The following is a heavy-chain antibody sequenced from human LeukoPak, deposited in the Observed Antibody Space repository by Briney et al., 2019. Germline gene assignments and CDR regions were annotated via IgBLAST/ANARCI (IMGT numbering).Heavy chain of an antibody. D-gene: IGHD3-22*01. J-gene: IGHJ5*02. CDR3: AREGGDSSGYYSGRNWFDP. Sequence: PSETLSLTCTVSGGSISSGDYYWSWIRQPPGKGLELIGYIYYSGSTYYNPFLKSRVTISVDTSKNQFSLKLSSVTAADTAVYYCAREGGDSSGYYSGRNWFDPWGQGTLVTVSS. V-gene: IGHV4-30-4*08. CDR1: GGSISSGDYY. CDR2: IYYSGST.